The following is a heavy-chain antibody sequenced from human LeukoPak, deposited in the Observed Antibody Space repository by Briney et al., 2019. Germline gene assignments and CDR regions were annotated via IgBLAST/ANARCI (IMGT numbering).Heavy chain of an antibody. J-gene: IGHJ4*02. Sequence: ASVKVSCKASGYIFTNYAVSWVRQAPGQGLEYMGYISAYNGSTNYAQNLQGRVTMTRDTSTSTVYMELSSLRSEDTAVYYCARGPGIVGSQVVYWGQGTLVTVSS. CDR1: GYIFTNYA. CDR2: ISAYNGST. CDR3: ARGPGIVGSQVVY. D-gene: IGHD1-26*01. V-gene: IGHV1-18*01.